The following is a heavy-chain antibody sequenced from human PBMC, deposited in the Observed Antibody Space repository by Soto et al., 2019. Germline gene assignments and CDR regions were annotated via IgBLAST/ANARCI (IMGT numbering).Heavy chain of an antibody. Sequence: GSLLLSGSASGFSFISYAMSWVRQAPGKGLEWVSTISGSDGKTFYADSVKGRFSISRDNSKNMLYLQMNNLRGDDTAVYYCVRWSYLDYWGQGTRVTVYS. J-gene: IGHJ4*02. CDR3: VRWSYLDY. V-gene: IGHV3-23*01. D-gene: IGHD3-3*01. CDR2: ISGSDGKT. CDR1: GFSFISYA.